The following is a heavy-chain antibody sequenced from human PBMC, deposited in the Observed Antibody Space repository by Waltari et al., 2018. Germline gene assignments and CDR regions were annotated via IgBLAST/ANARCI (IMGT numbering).Heavy chain of an antibody. D-gene: IGHD3-22*01. CDR1: GYTFTGYY. Sequence: QVQLVQSGAEVKKPGASVKVSCKASGYTFTGYYMHWVRQAPGQGLEWMGWINPNSGGTNYSQKCQGRGTMTRETSISTADRELSRLGSDDTAVYYCARSKRATMIVVVIHNWYFDLWGRGTLVTVSS. CDR2: INPNSGGT. J-gene: IGHJ2*01. V-gene: IGHV1-2*02. CDR3: ARSKRATMIVVVIHNWYFDL.